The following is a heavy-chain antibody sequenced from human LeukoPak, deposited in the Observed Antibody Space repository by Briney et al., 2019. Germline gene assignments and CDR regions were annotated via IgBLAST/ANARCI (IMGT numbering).Heavy chain of an antibody. V-gene: IGHV4-31*03. CDR1: GGYISRGGYF. CDR3: ARSLIAPSLGAGACFGP. CDR2: IDESGTT. J-gene: IGHJ5*02. D-gene: IGHD3-16*02. Sequence: SETLSLTCTVSGGYISRGGYFWGWIRQHPGKGLEWIGYIDESGTTHYNPALKSRLTISVDVSKNQFSPKLTSALAADTAVYYCARSLIAPSLGAGACFGPWGRGTLVTVSS.